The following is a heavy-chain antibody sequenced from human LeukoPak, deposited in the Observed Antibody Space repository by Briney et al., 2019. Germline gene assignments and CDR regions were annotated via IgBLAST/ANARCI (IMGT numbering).Heavy chain of an antibody. CDR1: GFTFGDYG. D-gene: IGHD6-13*01. V-gene: IGHV3-49*04. CDR2: IRSKAFGATT. CDR3: TRNPLSGSSQNYYYMDV. J-gene: IGHJ6*03. Sequence: PGRSLRLSCTASGFTFGDYGMSWVRQAPGKGPECVGFIRSKAFGATTEYAASVKGRFTMSRDDSESIAYLQMNSLKTEDTAMYYCTRNPLSGSSQNYYYMDVWGKGTTVTVSS.